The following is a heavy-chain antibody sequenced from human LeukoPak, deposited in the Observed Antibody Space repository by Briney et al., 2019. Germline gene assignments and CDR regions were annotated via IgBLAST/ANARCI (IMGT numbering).Heavy chain of an antibody. CDR1: GGSITSYY. CDR3: ARHWETSSWYVDY. CDR2: IHYSRST. Sequence: SETLSLTCTVSGGSITSYYWSWMRQPPGKGLEWIGYIHYSRSTNYNPSLKSRVTISVDTSKNQLSLKLSSVTAADTAVYYCARHWETSSWYVDYWGQGTLVTVSS. V-gene: IGHV4-59*08. D-gene: IGHD6-13*01. J-gene: IGHJ4*02.